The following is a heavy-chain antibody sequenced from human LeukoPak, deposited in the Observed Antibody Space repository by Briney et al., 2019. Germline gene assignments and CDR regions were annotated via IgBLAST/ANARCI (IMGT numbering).Heavy chain of an antibody. J-gene: IGHJ4*02. CDR3: AKGHSRGWYYFDY. D-gene: IGHD6-19*01. V-gene: IGHV3-30*18. Sequence: GSLRLSCAASGFTFSSYGIHWVRQAPGKGLELVAAISSDGSNKHFADSVKGRFTISRDNSKNTLYLQMSSLRAEDTAVYYCAKGHSRGWYYFDYWGQGTLVTVSS. CDR1: GFTFSSYG. CDR2: ISSDGSNK.